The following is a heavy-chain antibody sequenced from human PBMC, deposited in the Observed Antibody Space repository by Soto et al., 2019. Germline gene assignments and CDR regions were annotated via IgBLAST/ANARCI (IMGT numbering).Heavy chain of an antibody. CDR3: AREYDYYDRRGYFDY. J-gene: IGHJ4*02. Sequence: QVQLVQSGAEVKKPGASVKVSCKASGYTFTSYGISWVRQAPGQGLEWMGWINPNSGGTNYAQKFQGRVTMTRDTSISTAYMELSRLRSDDTAVYYCAREYDYYDRRGYFDYWGQGTLVTVSS. V-gene: IGHV1-2*02. CDR1: GYTFTSYG. CDR2: INPNSGGT. D-gene: IGHD3-22*01.